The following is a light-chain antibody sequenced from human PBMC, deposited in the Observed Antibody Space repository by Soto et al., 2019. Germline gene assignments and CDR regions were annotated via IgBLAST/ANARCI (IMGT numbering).Light chain of an antibody. CDR3: QSYDSSLSGFYV. CDR1: SSDVGGYDY. J-gene: IGLJ1*01. Sequence: QSALTQPPSASGSPGQSVTISCTGTSSDVGGYDYVSWYQQLPGTAPKLLIYGNSNRPSGVPDRFSGSKSGTSASLAITGLQAEDEADYYCQSYDSSLSGFYVFGTGTKVTVL. V-gene: IGLV1-40*01. CDR2: GNS.